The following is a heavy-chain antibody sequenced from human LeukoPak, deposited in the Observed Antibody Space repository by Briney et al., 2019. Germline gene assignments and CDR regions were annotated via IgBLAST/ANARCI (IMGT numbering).Heavy chain of an antibody. CDR3: AKDSYDSSGYPDAFDI. V-gene: IGHV3-23*01. D-gene: IGHD3-22*01. CDR2: INRSGGST. CDR1: GFTFSSYA. Sequence: WGSLRLSCTTSGFTFSSYAMSWVRQAPGKGLEWVSAINRSGGSTYYADSVKGRFTIDRDNSKNTLYLKMESVRAEDTALYYCAKDSYDSSGYPDAFDIWGQGTMVTVSS. J-gene: IGHJ3*02.